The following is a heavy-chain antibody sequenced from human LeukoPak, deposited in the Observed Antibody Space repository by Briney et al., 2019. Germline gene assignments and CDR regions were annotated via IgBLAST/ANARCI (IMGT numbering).Heavy chain of an antibody. CDR1: GFSFSTYS. D-gene: IGHD6-19*01. CDR2: ISSSSSYI. J-gene: IGHJ3*02. V-gene: IGHV3-21*01. CDR3: ANHRYSSGGGYAFDI. Sequence: GGSLRLSCAASGFSFSTYSMNWVRQAPGKGLEWVSYISSSSSYIYYADSMKGRFTISRDNAKNSLYLQMNSLRAEDTAVYYCANHRYSSGGGYAFDIWGQGTMVTVSS.